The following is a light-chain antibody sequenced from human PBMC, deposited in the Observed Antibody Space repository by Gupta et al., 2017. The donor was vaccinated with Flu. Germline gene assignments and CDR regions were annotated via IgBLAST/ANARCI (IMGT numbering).Light chain of an antibody. CDR1: QSVSRSY. CDR2: GAS. V-gene: IGKV3-20*01. CDR3: QHYGSSPPFT. Sequence: EIVLTQSPVTLSLSPGERATLSCRASQSVSRSYLAWYQQKPGQAPRLLIYGASNRATGIPDRFSGSGSGTDFTLTISRLEPEDFAVYYCQHYGSSPPFTFGQGTKLAIK. J-gene: IGKJ2*01.